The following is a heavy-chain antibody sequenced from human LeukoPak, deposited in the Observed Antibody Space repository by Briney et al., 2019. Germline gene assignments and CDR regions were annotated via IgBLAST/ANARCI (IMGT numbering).Heavy chain of an antibody. CDR3: RSWDGSGWYFGFDY. CDR1: GFTFGDYA. CDR2: IRSKACGGTT. V-gene: IGHV3-49*04. D-gene: IGHD6-19*01. J-gene: IGHJ4*02. Sequence: GGSLRLSCTASGFTFGDYAMSWVRQAPGKGLEWVGFIRSKACGGTTEYAASVKGRFTISRDDSKSIAYLQMNSLKTEDTAVYYCRSWDGSGWYFGFDYWGQGTLVTVSS.